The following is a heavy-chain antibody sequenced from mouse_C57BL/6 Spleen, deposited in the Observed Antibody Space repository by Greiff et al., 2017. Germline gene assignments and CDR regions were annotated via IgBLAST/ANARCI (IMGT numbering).Heavy chain of an antibody. V-gene: IGHV5-17*01. CDR1: GFTFSDYG. D-gene: IGHD1-1*01. Sequence: EVQRVESGGGLVKPGGSLKLSCAASGFTFSDYGMHWVRQAPEKGLEWVAYISSGSSTIYYADTVKGRFTISRDNAKNTLFLQMTSLRSEDTAMYYCARVREYYGSSEYFDVWGTGTTVTVSS. J-gene: IGHJ1*03. CDR2: ISSGSSTI. CDR3: ARVREYYGSSEYFDV.